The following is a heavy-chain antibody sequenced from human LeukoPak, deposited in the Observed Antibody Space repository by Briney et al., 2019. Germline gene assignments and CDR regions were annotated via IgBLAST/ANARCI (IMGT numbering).Heavy chain of an antibody. CDR3: RAGSGYDSFDY. CDR1: GFTFSSYS. J-gene: IGHJ4*02. Sequence: PGGSLRLSCAASGFTFSSYSMNWVRQAPGKGLEWVSYISSSSSTIYYADSVKGRFTISRDNAKNSLYLQMNSLRAEDTAVYYCRAGSGYDSFDYWGQGTLVTVSS. D-gene: IGHD5-12*01. CDR2: ISSSSSTI. V-gene: IGHV3-48*04.